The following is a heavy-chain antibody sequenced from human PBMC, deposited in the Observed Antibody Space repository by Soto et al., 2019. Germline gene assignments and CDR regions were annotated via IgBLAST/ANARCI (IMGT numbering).Heavy chain of an antibody. V-gene: IGHV3-23*01. CDR1: GFTFSSYS. CDR2: ISSGGVYT. J-gene: IGHJ6*02. D-gene: IGHD6-19*01. Sequence: PGGSLRLSCAASGFTFSSYSMNWVRQAPGKGLEWVSSISSGGVYTYYADSVRGRFTSSRDNSKDTLYLQLNSLRADDTAVYYCAKHITVADTAYGMDVWGQGTTVTVSS. CDR3: AKHITVADTAYGMDV.